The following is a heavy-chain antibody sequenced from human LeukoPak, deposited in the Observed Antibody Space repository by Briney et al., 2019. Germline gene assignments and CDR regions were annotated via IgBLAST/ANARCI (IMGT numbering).Heavy chain of an antibody. J-gene: IGHJ4*02. CDR2: IYYSGST. V-gene: IGHV4-31*03. CDR3: ATPYYYGSGSYYKGALVY. CDR1: GGSISSGGYY. D-gene: IGHD3-10*01. Sequence: SETLSLTCTVSGGSISSGGYYWSWISQHPGKGLEWIGYIYYSGSTYYNPSLKSRVTISVDTSKNQFSLKLSSVTAADTAVYYCATPYYYGSGSYYKGALVYWGQGTLVTVSS.